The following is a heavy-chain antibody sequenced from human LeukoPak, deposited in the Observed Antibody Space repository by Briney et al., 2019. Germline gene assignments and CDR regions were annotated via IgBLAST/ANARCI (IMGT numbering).Heavy chain of an antibody. D-gene: IGHD2-15*01. CDR1: GYTFTGYY. CDR2: INPNSGGT. CDR3: AKTRGDYYYYMDV. Sequence: GESLKISCKGSGYTFTGYYMHWVRQAPGQGLEWMGWINPNSGGTNYAQKFQGRVTMTRDTSISTAYMELSRLRSDDTAVYYCAKTRGDYYYYMDVWGKGTTVTVSS. V-gene: IGHV1-2*02. J-gene: IGHJ6*03.